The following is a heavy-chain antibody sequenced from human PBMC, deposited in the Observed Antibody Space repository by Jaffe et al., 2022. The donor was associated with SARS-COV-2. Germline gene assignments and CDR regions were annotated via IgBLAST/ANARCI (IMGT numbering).Heavy chain of an antibody. V-gene: IGHV3-30*03. CDR2: ISYDGSNK. CDR1: GFTFSSYG. J-gene: IGHJ4*02. D-gene: IGHD1-26*01. CDR3: ATPVGGGLGAFDY. Sequence: QVQLVESGGGVVQPGRSLRLSCAASGFTFSSYGMHWVRQAPGKGLEWVAVISYDGSNKYYADSVKGRFTISRDNSKNTLYLQMNSLRAEDTAVYYCATPVGGGLGAFDYWGQGTLVTVSS.